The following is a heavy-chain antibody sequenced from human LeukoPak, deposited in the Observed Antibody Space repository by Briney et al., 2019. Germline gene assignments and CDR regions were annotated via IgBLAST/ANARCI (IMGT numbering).Heavy chain of an antibody. J-gene: IGHJ5*02. D-gene: IGHD5-18*01. V-gene: IGHV4-59*01. CDR3: ARLRGYIYGSVRFDP. CDR1: GGSISSYY. CDR2: IYYSGST. Sequence: SETLSLTCTVSGGSISSYYWSWIRQTPGKGLEWIGYIYYSGSTNYNPSLKSRVTISVDTSKNQFSLKLSSVTAADTAVYYCARLRGYIYGSVRFDPWGQGTLVTVSS.